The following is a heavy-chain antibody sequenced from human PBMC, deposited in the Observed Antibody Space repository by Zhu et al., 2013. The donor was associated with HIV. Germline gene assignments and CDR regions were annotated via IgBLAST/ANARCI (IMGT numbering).Heavy chain of an antibody. CDR3: AREEGRRYNWNDRYIDY. Sequence: QESGPGLVKPSETLSLTCAVSGYSISSGYYWGWIRQPPGKGLEWIGSIYHSGSTYYNPSLKSRVTISVDTSKNQFSLKLSSVTAADTAVYYCAREEGRRYNWNDRYIDYWGQGTLVTVSS. CDR1: GYSISSGYY. J-gene: IGHJ4*02. D-gene: IGHD1-1*01. CDR2: IYHSGST. V-gene: IGHV4-38-2*02.